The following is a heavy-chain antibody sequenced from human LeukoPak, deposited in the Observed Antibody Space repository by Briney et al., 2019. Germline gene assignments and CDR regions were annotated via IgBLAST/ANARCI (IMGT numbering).Heavy chain of an antibody. V-gene: IGHV5-51*01. CDR1: GYSFTTYW. D-gene: IGHD2-21*02. CDR2: IYPSNSDT. Sequence: PGESLKISCTASGYSFTTYWIGWVRQMPGKGLEWMGIIYPSNSDTRYGPSFQGQVTISADKSISTAYLQWSSLKASDTAMYHCARWVTADRGKKDAFDIWGQGTMVTVSS. CDR3: ARWVTADRGKKDAFDI. J-gene: IGHJ3*02.